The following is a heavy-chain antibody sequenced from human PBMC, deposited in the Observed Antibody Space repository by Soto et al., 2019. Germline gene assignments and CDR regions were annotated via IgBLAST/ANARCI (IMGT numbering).Heavy chain of an antibody. V-gene: IGHV1-3*01. J-gene: IGHJ3*02. D-gene: IGHD2-2*01. CDR3: ARAGYCSSTSCSDAFDI. Sequence: QVQFVQSGAELKKPGASVKVSCKASGYTFTNYAMHWVRQAPGQRLEWMGWINAGNGNTKYSQKFQGRVTITRDTSARTAYVESTSLRSDDTAVYYCARAGYCSSTSCSDAFDIWGQGTLVTVSS. CDR1: GYTFTNYA. CDR2: INAGNGNT.